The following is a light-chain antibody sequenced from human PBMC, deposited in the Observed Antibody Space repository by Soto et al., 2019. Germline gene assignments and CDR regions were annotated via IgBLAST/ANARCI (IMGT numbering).Light chain of an antibody. CDR1: SSDVGGYEY. J-gene: IGLJ2*01. CDR3: SSYTSSSTLV. Sequence: QSALTQPPSASGSPGQSVTISCTGTSSDVGGYEYVSWYQQHPGKAPKLMIYDVSNRPSGVSNRFSGSKSGNTASLTISGLQAEDEADYYCSSYTSSSTLVFGGGTQLTVL. CDR2: DVS. V-gene: IGLV2-14*01.